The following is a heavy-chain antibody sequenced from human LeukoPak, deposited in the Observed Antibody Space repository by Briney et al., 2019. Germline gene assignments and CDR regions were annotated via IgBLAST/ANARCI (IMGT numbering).Heavy chain of an antibody. D-gene: IGHD6-13*01. CDR1: GYRLTDNW. CDR3: VRFGLTSSLDY. CDR2: IYPGDSDT. V-gene: IGHV5-51*01. J-gene: IGHJ4*02. Sequence: GESLKISCKISGYRLTDNWIGWVRQVPGKGLEWMGLIYPGDSDTRYSPSFQGQITFSVDMSISTAYLQLSGLRASDTAIYYCVRFGLTSSLDYWGQGTLVTVSS.